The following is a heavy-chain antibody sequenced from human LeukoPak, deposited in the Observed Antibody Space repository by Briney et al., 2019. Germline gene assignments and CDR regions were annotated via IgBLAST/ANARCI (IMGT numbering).Heavy chain of an antibody. CDR3: ATGILTGYFNIDY. Sequence: GGSLRLSCAASGFTFSSYSMNWVRQAPGKGLEWVSSISSSSYIYYAGSVKGRFTISRDNAKNSLYLQMNSLRAEDTAVYYCATGILTGYFNIDYWGQGTLVTVSS. CDR2: ISSSSYI. D-gene: IGHD3-9*01. CDR1: GFTFSSYS. V-gene: IGHV3-21*01. J-gene: IGHJ4*02.